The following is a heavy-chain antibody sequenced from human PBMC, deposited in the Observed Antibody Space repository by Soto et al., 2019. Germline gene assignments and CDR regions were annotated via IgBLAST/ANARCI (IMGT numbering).Heavy chain of an antibody. CDR2: ISGSGGST. CDR3: AKGILEPFGWFDP. J-gene: IGHJ5*02. D-gene: IGHD1-1*01. CDR1: GFTFSSYA. Sequence: GGSLRLSCAASGFTFSSYAMSWVRQAPGKGLEWVSAISGSGGSTYYADSVKGRFTISRDNSKNTLYLQMYSLRAEDTAVYYSAKGILEPFGWFDPWGQGTLVTVSS. V-gene: IGHV3-23*01.